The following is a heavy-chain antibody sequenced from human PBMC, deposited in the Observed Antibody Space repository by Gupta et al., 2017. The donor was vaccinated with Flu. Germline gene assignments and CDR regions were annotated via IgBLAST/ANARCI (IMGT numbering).Heavy chain of an antibody. CDR1: GFTLRDYW. J-gene: IGHJ5*01. Sequence: EVQLVESGGGLVQPGGSLRLSCGASGFTLRDYWMSWIRQAPGKGPELVANINRDGSVINYMDFVRGRFTISRDNAKNAVYFLMNSLRVDDTAVYDCARDVGSGDYDSWGQGTRVTVSS. D-gene: IGHD4-17*01. CDR3: ARDVGSGDYDS. CDR2: INRDGSVI. V-gene: IGHV3-7*01.